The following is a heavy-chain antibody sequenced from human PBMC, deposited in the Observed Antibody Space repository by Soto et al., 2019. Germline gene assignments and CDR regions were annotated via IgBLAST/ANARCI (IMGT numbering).Heavy chain of an antibody. CDR2: IWYDGSNK. J-gene: IGHJ6*02. CDR1: GFTFSSYG. CDR3: ARGLYTYYYYYYGMDV. D-gene: IGHD2-8*01. Sequence: VGSLRLSCAASGFTFSSYGMHWVRQAPGKGLEWVAAIWYDGSNKYYADSVKGRFTISRDNSKNTLYLQMNSLRAEDTAVYYCARGLYTYYYYYYGMDVWGQGTTVTVSS. V-gene: IGHV3-33*01.